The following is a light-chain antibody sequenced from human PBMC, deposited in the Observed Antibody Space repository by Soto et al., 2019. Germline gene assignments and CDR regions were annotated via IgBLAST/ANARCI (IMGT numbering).Light chain of an antibody. Sequence: QSVLTQPPSASGTPGQRVTISCSGSSSNIGSETVNWYQQVPGTDPKLLIYANNQRPSGVPDRFSVSKSGTSASLAIGGLQSEDEADYYCAAWDDSLKGWGFGGGTKRTVL. V-gene: IGLV1-44*01. J-gene: IGLJ3*02. CDR3: AAWDDSLKGWG. CDR1: SSNIGSET. CDR2: ANN.